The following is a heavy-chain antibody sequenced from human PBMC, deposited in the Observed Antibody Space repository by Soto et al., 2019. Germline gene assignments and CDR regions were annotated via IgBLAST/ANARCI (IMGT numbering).Heavy chain of an antibody. D-gene: IGHD6-19*01. V-gene: IGHV3-23*01. Sequence: EVQLLESGGGLVQPGGSLRLSCAASGFTFSSYAMSWVRQAPGKGLEWVSAISGSGGSTYYADSVKGRFAISRDHANYSLDRKMNSLCAPDTAVYYCAKDSEGMYSSGWYAVSWFVYWVLGSLVTVSS. J-gene: IGHJ4*02. CDR1: GFTFSSYA. CDR3: AKDSEGMYSSGWYAVSWFVY. CDR2: ISGSGGST.